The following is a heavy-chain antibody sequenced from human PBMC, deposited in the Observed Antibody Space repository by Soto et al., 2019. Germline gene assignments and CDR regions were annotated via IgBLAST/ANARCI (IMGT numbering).Heavy chain of an antibody. Sequence: EVQLLESGGGFVQPGGSLRLSCAASGFRFSDFAMTWVRQAPGRGLEWVSAITGTASSTYYADSVKGRFTISRDNSRHTLYLEINSLRAEDTAICYCAKGAEVYVVSSLVSWGQGTLVTVSS. CDR1: GFRFSDFA. V-gene: IGHV3-23*01. CDR2: ITGTASST. J-gene: IGHJ4*02. CDR3: AKGAEVYVVSSLVS. D-gene: IGHD6-6*01.